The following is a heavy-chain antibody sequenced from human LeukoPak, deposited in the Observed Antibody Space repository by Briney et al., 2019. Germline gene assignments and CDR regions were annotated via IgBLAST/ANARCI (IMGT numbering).Heavy chain of an antibody. CDR2: IYHSGSP. CDR1: GGSISSNNW. J-gene: IGHJ4*02. CDR3: ARVNINNWHSCDY. D-gene: IGHD1-1*01. V-gene: IGHV4-4*02. Sequence: SETLSLTCAVSGGSISSNNWWGWVRHARGKGQEWIGEIYHSGSPNYNPSLKSRVTISVDKSRNHFSLNLSSVTAADTAVYYCARVNINNWHSCDYWGQGTLVTVSS.